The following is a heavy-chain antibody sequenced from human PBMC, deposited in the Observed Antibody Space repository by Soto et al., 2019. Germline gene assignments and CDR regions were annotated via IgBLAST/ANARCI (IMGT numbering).Heavy chain of an antibody. D-gene: IGHD3-16*01. CDR1: GYTFTRYY. J-gene: IGHJ1*01. Sequence: ASVKVSCKASGYTFTRYYMHWVRQAPGQGLEWMGMINPSGGSTTYAQNFQGRVTMTRDTSTSTIYMDLSSLRSEDTAVYYCTRTLTPNPAEYFQQWGQGTLVTVSS. V-gene: IGHV1-46*03. CDR2: INPSGGST. CDR3: TRTLTPNPAEYFQQ.